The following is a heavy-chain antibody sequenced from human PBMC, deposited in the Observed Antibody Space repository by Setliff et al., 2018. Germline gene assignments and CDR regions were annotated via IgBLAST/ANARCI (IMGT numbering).Heavy chain of an antibody. CDR1: DFIFNNAW. CDR3: TTSISEDYDYGENEGVYYYYYYMDV. CDR2: IKSETDGGTT. V-gene: IGHV3-15*07. J-gene: IGHJ6*03. Sequence: GGSLRLSCAASDFIFNNAWMNWVRQAPGKGLEWVGRIKSETDGGTTDYAAPVKGRFTISRDDSKNTLYLQMNSLKTEDTAVYYCTTSISEDYDYGENEGVYYYYYYMDVWGKGTTVTVSS. D-gene: IGHD4-17*01.